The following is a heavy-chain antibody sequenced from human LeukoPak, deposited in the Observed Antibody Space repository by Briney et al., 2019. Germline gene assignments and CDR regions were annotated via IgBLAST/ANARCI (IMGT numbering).Heavy chain of an antibody. CDR1: GFTFSSYG. CDR2: ISYDGSDK. Sequence: PGGSLRLSCAASGFTFSSYGMHWVRQAPGKGLEWVAVISYDGSDKYYADSVKGRFTISRDNSKNTLYLQMNSLRAEDTAVYYCAKDRIHSSSWTGDFDCWGQGTLVTVSS. CDR3: AKDRIHSSSWTGDFDC. D-gene: IGHD6-13*01. J-gene: IGHJ4*02. V-gene: IGHV3-30*18.